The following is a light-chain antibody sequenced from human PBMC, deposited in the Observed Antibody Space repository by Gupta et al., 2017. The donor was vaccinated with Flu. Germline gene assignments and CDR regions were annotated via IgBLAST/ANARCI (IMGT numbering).Light chain of an antibody. CDR2: DDK. J-gene: IGLJ1*01. CDR3: AEWDDRSDKYV. CDR1: SGTVGSKC. Sequence: TNSWSGSSGTVGSKCLDGYQQMPGEAPKLLIYDDKERHSGVPDRFSGATYGTTATVTNTGVEAEDEAEYYCAEWDDRSDKYVFGRGTKGTVL. V-gene: IGLV1-44*01.